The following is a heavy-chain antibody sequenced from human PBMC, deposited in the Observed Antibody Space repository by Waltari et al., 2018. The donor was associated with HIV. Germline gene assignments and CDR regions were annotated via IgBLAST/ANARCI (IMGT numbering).Heavy chain of an antibody. V-gene: IGHV3-23*01. CDR2: IGRDGQNR. CDR3: VAANIFDPWTDFLHYFVH. Sequence: EVQMLQSGGGLVRPGETLRLSCAASGFAFKAYGMAWIRQVPGKGLHGGSDIGRDGQNRHYVDSVKGRFTVYRDNSRNSLGLEMRSLRVDDTAVYYCVAANIFDPWTDFLHYFVHWGQGALVTVSP. CDR1: GFAFKAYG. D-gene: IGHD3-3*02. J-gene: IGHJ4*02.